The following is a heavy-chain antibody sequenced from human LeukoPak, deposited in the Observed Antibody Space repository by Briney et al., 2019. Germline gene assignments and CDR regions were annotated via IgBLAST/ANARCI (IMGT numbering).Heavy chain of an antibody. CDR1: GFTVSSSF. D-gene: IGHD4-23*01. CDR3: ARGADRWNYFDY. Sequence: GGSLRLSCAASGFTVSSSFISWFRQAPGRGLEGGSVIYSGGSTYYADSVKGRFTISRDNSKNTVSLQMNSLRAEDTAVYYCARGADRWNYFDYWGQGTLVTVSS. J-gene: IGHJ4*02. CDR2: IYSGGST. V-gene: IGHV3-53*01.